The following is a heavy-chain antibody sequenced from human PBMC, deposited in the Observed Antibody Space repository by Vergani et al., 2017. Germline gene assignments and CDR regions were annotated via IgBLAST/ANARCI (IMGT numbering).Heavy chain of an antibody. J-gene: IGHJ6*02. Sequence: QVQLVQSGAEVKKPGASVKVSCKVSGYTLTELSMHWVRQAPGKGLEWMGGFDPEDVETIYAQKFQGRVTITEDTSTDTAYMELSSLRSEDTAVYYCATVSIRRIFGVVIYYYYYGMDVWGQGTTVTVSS. CDR1: GYTLTELS. D-gene: IGHD3-3*01. V-gene: IGHV1-24*01. CDR2: FDPEDVET. CDR3: ATVSIRRIFGVVIYYYYYGMDV.